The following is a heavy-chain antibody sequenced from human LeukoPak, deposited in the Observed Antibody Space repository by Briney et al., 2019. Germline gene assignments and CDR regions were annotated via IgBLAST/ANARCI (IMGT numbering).Heavy chain of an antibody. J-gene: IGHJ5*02. V-gene: IGHV1-69*13. Sequence: SVKVSCKASGGTFSSYAISWVRQAPGQGLEWMGGIIPIFGTANYAQKFQGRVTITADESTSTAYMELSSLRSEDTAVYYCARDLDYYGSGSYPKTNWFDPWGQGTPVTVSS. CDR2: IIPIFGTA. D-gene: IGHD3-10*01. CDR1: GGTFSSYA. CDR3: ARDLDYYGSGSYPKTNWFDP.